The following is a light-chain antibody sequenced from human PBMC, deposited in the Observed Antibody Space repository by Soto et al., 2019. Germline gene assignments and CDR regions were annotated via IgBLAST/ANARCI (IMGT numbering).Light chain of an antibody. J-gene: IGLJ1*01. CDR1: SSNIGSNT. CDR3: AAWDDSLNGYV. V-gene: IGLV1-44*01. Sequence: QSVLTQPPSASGTPGQRVTISCSGSSSNIGSNTVNWYQQLPGTAPKLLIYSNNQRPSGVPDRFSGSKSGTSAPLAIRGLQSEDEADYYCAAWDDSLNGYVFGTGAKVTVL. CDR2: SNN.